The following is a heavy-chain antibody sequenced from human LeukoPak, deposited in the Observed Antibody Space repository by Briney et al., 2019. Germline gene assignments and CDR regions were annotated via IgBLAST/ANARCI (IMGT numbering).Heavy chain of an antibody. Sequence: SETLSLTCSVYGGSFSGYYWSWIRQPPGKGLEWIGEINHNGSTNYNPSLKSRVTISVGTSKNQCSLKLSSVPAADTAVYYCARRRLLWFAEPLPRFDPAGQGTLVTVSA. CDR2: INHNGST. CDR1: GGSFSGYY. J-gene: IGHJ5*02. V-gene: IGHV4-34*01. CDR3: ARRRLLWFAEPLPRFDP. D-gene: IGHD3-10*01.